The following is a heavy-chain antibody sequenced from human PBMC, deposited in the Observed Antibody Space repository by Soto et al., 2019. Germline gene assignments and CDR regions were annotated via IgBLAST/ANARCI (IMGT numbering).Heavy chain of an antibody. J-gene: IGHJ1*01. D-gene: IGHD2-21*02. CDR1: GGTFSSYA. CDR2: IIPIFGTA. CDR3: ARNPGGLSLYCGGDCSSAEYFQH. V-gene: IGHV1-69*13. Sequence: GASVNVSCKASGGTFSSYAISWVRQAPGQGLEWMGGIIPIFGTANYAQEFQGRVTITADESTSTAYMELSSLRSEDTAVYYCARNPGGLSLYCGGDCSSAEYFQHWGQGTLVTVSS.